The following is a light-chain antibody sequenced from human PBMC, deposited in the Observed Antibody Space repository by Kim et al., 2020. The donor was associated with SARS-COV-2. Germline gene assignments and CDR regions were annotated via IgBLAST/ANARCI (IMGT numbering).Light chain of an antibody. J-gene: IGLJ3*02. CDR3: AAWDDSLFWV. CDR1: NSNIGSNP. V-gene: IGLV1-44*01. Sequence: ELTQPPSASGTPGQRVTISCSGGNSNIGSNPVNWYQQLPGTAPKLLMYSNNQRPSGVPDRFSASKSGTSASLAISGLQSEDEADYYCAAWDDSLFWVFGGGTQLTVL. CDR2: SNN.